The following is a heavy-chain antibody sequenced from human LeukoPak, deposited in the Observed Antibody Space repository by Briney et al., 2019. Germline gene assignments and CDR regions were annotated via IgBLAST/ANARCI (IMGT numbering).Heavy chain of an antibody. D-gene: IGHD4-17*01. Sequence: PSETLSLTCTVSGGSISSGDYYWSWIRQPPGKGLEWIGYIYYSGSTYYNPSLKSRVTISVDTSKNQFSLKLSSVTAADTAVYYCARSYGDYVFYYYYYMDVWGKGTTVTVSS. V-gene: IGHV4-30-4*08. CDR1: GGSISSGDYY. CDR2: IYYSGST. CDR3: ARSYGDYVFYYYYYMDV. J-gene: IGHJ6*03.